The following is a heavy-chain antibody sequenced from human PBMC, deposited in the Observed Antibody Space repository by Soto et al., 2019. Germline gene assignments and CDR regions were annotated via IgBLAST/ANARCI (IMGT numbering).Heavy chain of an antibody. CDR2: IKQDGSDK. D-gene: IGHD2-2*02. Sequence: LRLSCAASGFTFSTYWMSWVRQAPGKGLEWVANIKQDGSDKYYVDSVKGRFTISRDNAKNSLDLHMNSLRAEDTAVYYCASAPWHTLGYWGQGTLVTVSS. CDR3: ASAPWHTLGY. CDR1: GFTFSTYW. J-gene: IGHJ4*02. V-gene: IGHV3-7*03.